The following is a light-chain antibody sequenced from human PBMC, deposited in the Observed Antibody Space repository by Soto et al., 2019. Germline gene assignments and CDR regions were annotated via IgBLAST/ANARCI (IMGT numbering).Light chain of an antibody. CDR2: GAS. CDR3: QQYGSSHRT. CDR1: QSVSSSY. Sequence: EIVLTQSPATLSLSPGEGATLSCRASQSVSSSYLAWYQQKPGQAPRLLIYGASSRATGIPDRFSGSGSATDFTLTISRLEPEDFAVYYCQQYGSSHRTFGQGTKV. V-gene: IGKV3-20*01. J-gene: IGKJ1*01.